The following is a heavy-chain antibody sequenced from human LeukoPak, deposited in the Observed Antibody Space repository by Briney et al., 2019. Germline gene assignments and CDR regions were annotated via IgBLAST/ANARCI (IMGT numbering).Heavy chain of an antibody. V-gene: IGHV1-18*01. CDR2: ISAYNGNT. CDR1: GYTFTSYG. D-gene: IGHD5-18*01. J-gene: IGHJ4*02. CDR3: ARPPPPGIQLWRIDY. Sequence: GASVKVSCKASGYTFTSYGISWVRQAPGQGLEWMGWISAYNGNTNYAQKLQGRVTMTTGTSTSTAYMELRSLRSDDTAVYYCARPPPPGIQLWRIDYGGKETLVTVSS.